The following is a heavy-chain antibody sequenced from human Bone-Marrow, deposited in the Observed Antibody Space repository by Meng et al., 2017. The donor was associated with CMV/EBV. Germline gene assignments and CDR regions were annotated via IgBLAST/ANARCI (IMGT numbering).Heavy chain of an antibody. CDR2: ISSSSSTI. D-gene: IGHD3-16*01. Sequence: GGSLRLSCAASGFTFSSYSMNWVRQAPGKGLEWVSYISSSSSTIYYADSVKGRFTISRDNAKNSLYLQMNSLRAEDTAVYYCARGVHWASFDYWGQGTLVTASS. J-gene: IGHJ4*02. CDR3: ARGVHWASFDY. V-gene: IGHV3-48*04. CDR1: GFTFSSYS.